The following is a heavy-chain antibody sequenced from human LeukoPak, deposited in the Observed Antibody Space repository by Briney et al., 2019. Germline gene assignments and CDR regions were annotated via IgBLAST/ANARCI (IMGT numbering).Heavy chain of an antibody. Sequence: PGRSLRLSCAASGFTFDDYAMRWVRQAPGKGLEWVSGISWNSGSIGYADSVKGRFTISRDNAKNSLYLQMNSLRAEDTALYYCAKGTRRYFDYWGQGTLVTVSS. J-gene: IGHJ4*02. CDR2: ISWNSGSI. CDR3: AKGTRRYFDY. CDR1: GFTFDDYA. V-gene: IGHV3-9*01.